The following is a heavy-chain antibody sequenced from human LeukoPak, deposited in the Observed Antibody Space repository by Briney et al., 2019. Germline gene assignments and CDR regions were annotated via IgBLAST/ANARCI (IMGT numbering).Heavy chain of an antibody. D-gene: IGHD3-10*01. J-gene: IGHJ4*02. CDR2: IYYSGST. Sequence: SETLSLTCTVSGGSISSYYWSWIRQPPGKGLEWIGYIYYSGSTNYNPSLKSRVTISVDTSKNQFSLKLSSVTAADTAVYYCARDPMMVRNLDYWGQGTLVTVSS. CDR3: ARDPMMVRNLDY. V-gene: IGHV4-59*01. CDR1: GGSISSYY.